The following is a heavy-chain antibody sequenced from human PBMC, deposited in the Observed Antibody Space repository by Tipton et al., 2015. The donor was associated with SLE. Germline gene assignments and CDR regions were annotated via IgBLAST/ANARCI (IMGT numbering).Heavy chain of an antibody. Sequence: TLSLTCTVSGDSISRGYYYWTWIRQPAGKGLEWIGRIYNTGSANYNPSLKSRVTISVDTSKNQFSLELSSVTAADTAVYYCVKSVVVVSPGDYYYYMDVWGKGTTVTVSS. CDR3: VKSVVVVSPGDYYYYMDV. D-gene: IGHD2-15*01. CDR2: IYNTGSA. V-gene: IGHV4-61*02. CDR1: GDSISRGYYY. J-gene: IGHJ6*03.